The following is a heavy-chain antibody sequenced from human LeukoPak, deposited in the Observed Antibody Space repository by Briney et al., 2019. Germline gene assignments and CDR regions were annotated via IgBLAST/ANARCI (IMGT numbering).Heavy chain of an antibody. CDR1: GFTFSSYA. CDR3: AKILILAPSYYYYYVAF. Sequence: PGGSLRLSCAASGFTFSSYAMSWVRQAPGKGLEWVSAISGSGSSTYYADSVKGRFTISRDNSKNTLYLQMNSLRAEDTAVYYCAKILILAPSYYYYYVAFWGKGTTPPVSS. J-gene: IGHJ6*03. CDR2: ISGSGSST. V-gene: IGHV3-23*01.